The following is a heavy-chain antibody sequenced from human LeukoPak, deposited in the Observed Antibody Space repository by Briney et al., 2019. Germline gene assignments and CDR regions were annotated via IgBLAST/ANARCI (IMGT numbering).Heavy chain of an antibody. CDR3: ARQRGYSGYEGFIDY. CDR1: GFTFSSYE. CDR2: ISSSSTI. V-gene: IGHV3-48*03. Sequence: GGSLRLSCAASGFTFSSYEMNWVRQAPGKGLEWVSYISSSSTIYYADSVKGRFTISRDNAKNSLYLQMNSLRAEDTAVYYCARQRGYSGYEGFIDYWGQGTLVTVSS. J-gene: IGHJ4*02. D-gene: IGHD5-12*01.